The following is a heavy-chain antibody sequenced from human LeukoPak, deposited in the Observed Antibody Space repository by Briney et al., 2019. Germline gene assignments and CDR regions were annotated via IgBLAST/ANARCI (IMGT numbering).Heavy chain of an antibody. CDR3: ARGPIQLWIHNAMDV. D-gene: IGHD1-1*01. CDR1: GFTFGDHA. Sequence: GGSLRLSCIGSGFTFGDHAMSWVRQAPGKGLEWVGFIRSKAYRGTIEYAAAVKGRFTFSRDDSASIVYLQMNSLKIEDTAVYYCARGPIQLWIHNAMDVWGQGTTVTVS. V-gene: IGHV3-49*04. J-gene: IGHJ6*02. CDR2: IRSKAYRGTI.